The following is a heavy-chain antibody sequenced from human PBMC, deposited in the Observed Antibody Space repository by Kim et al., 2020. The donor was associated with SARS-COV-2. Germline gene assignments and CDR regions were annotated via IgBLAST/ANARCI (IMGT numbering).Heavy chain of an antibody. CDR3: ARAKLVQGVFYYYYYMGV. CDR1: GYTFTSYD. J-gene: IGHJ6*03. V-gene: IGHV1-8*01. CDR2: MNPNSGNT. Sequence: ASVKVSCKASGYTFTSYDINWVRQATGQGLEWMGWMNPNSGNTGYAQKFQGRVTMTRNTSISTAYMELCSLRSEDTAVYYCARAKLVQGVFYYYYYMGVWGDGTTATDSS. D-gene: IGHD3-10*01.